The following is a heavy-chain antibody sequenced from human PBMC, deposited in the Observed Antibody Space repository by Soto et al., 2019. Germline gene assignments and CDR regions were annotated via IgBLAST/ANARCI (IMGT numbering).Heavy chain of an antibody. J-gene: IGHJ4*02. D-gene: IGHD2-15*01. CDR1: CYTFTSYG. V-gene: IGHV1-18*01. CDR2: SSSSNGNT. Sequence: GAPVKGACKASCYTFTSYGISWVRQAPGQGLEWMGWSSSSNGNTNYAQKLQGRVTLTTDTSTSTASMELRRLQSDDPAVHSCASPRGYCSGGSCSQYYFDYWGQGTLVTVSS. CDR3: ASPRGYCSGGSCSQYYFDY.